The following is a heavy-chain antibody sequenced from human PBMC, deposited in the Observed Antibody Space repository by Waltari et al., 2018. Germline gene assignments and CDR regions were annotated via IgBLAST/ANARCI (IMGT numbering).Heavy chain of an antibody. Sequence: QVQLVQSGAEVKKPGSSVKVSCKASGGHFSSYAISWVRQAPGQGLEWMGGIIPIFGTANYAQKFQGRVTITTDESTSTAYMELSSLRSEDTAVYYCARGPYNWNDVGYYYYYMDVWGKGTTVTVSS. CDR3: ARGPYNWNDVGYYYYYMDV. CDR1: GGHFSSYA. D-gene: IGHD1-20*01. CDR2: IIPIFGTA. J-gene: IGHJ6*03. V-gene: IGHV1-69*05.